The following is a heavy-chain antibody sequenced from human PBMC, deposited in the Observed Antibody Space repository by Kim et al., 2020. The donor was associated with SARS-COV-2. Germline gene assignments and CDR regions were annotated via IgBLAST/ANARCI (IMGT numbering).Heavy chain of an antibody. J-gene: IGHJ6*02. V-gene: IGHV3-48*02. CDR3: ARDSRTAYGMDV. Sequence: YGDSLKGRITISRDNAKNSLSLQMNSLRDEDSAVYYCARDSRTAYGMDVWGQGTTVTVSS.